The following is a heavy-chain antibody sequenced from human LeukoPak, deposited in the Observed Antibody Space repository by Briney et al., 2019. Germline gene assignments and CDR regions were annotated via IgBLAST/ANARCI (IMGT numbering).Heavy chain of an antibody. CDR2: INPNSGGT. CDR3: ARERGDIAAADLDY. D-gene: IGHD6-13*01. J-gene: IGHJ4*02. V-gene: IGHV1-2*02. CDR1: GYTFTGYY. Sequence: AASVKVSCKASGYTFTGYYMHWVRQAPGQGLEWMGWINPNSGGTNYAQKFQGRVTMTRDTSISTAYMELSRLRSDDTAVYYCARERGDIAAADLDYWGQGTLVTVSS.